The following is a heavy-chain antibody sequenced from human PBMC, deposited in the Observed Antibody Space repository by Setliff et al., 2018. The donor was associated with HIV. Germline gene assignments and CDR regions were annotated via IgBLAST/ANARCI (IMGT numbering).Heavy chain of an antibody. CDR3: ARDGTRLLAAMDV. V-gene: IGHV3-21*01. CDR2: ITTDSSYI. Sequence: PGGSLRLSCAASGFTLSDHYIDWVRQAPGKGLEWVSSITTDSSYIFDADSVKGRFTISRDNAQNSLYLQMNNLRVEDTAVYYCARDGTRLLAAMDVWGKGTTVTVSS. CDR1: GFTLSDHY. J-gene: IGHJ6*03.